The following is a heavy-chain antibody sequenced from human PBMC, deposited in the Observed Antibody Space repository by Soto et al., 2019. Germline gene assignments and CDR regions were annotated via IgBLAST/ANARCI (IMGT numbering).Heavy chain of an antibody. CDR2: ISGSGGST. CDR1: GFTFSSYA. Sequence: AGGSLRLSCAASGFTFSSYAMSWVRQAPGKGLEWVSAISGSGGSTYYADSVKGRFTISRDNSKNTLYLQMNSLRAEDTAVYYCAKDHYDFWSGYYRNYYGMDVWGQGTTVTVSS. V-gene: IGHV3-23*01. D-gene: IGHD3-3*01. CDR3: AKDHYDFWSGYYRNYYGMDV. J-gene: IGHJ6*02.